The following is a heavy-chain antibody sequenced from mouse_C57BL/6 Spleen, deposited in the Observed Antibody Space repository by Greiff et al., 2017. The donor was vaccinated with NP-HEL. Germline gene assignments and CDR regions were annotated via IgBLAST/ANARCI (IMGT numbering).Heavy chain of an antibody. CDR2: IDPSDSYT. CDR3: ARSYGSRLVDY. V-gene: IGHV1-69*01. Sequence: VQLQQPGAELVMPGASVKLSCKASGYTFTSYWMHWVKQRPGQGLEWIGEIDPSDSYTNYNQKFKGKSTLTVDKSSSTAYMQLSSLTSEDSAVYYCARSYGSRLVDYWGQGTTLTVSS. D-gene: IGHD1-1*01. CDR1: GYTFTSYW. J-gene: IGHJ2*01.